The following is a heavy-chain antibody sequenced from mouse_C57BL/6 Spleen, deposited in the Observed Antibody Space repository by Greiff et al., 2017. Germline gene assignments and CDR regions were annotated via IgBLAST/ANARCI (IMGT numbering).Heavy chain of an antibody. CDR2: IYPGSGST. Sequence: QVQLQQPGAELVKPGASVKMSCKASGYTFTSSWITWVKQRPGQGLEWIGDIYPGSGSTNYNEKFKSKATLTVDTSSSTAYMQLSIPTSEDSAVYYCARNYYDSNYCAMDYWGQGTSVTVSS. CDR3: ARNYYDSNYCAMDY. D-gene: IGHD1-1*01. V-gene: IGHV1-55*01. J-gene: IGHJ4*01. CDR1: GYTFTSSW.